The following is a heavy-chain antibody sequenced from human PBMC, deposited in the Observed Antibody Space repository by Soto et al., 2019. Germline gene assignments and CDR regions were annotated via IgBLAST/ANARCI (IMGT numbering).Heavy chain of an antibody. D-gene: IGHD4-17*01. CDR3: AGRSLDYGGNSAFDY. CDR1: GYTFTSYY. J-gene: IGHJ4*02. CDR2: INPSGGST. V-gene: IGHV1-46*01. Sequence: GASLKVSCKASGYTFTSYYMHWVRQAPGQGLEWMGIINPSGGSTSYAQKFQGRVTMTRDTSTSTVYMELSSLRSEDTAVYYCAGRSLDYGGNSAFDYWGQGTLVTVSS.